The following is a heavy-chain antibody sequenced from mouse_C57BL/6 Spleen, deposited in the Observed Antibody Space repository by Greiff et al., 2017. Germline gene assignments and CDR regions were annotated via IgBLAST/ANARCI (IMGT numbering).Heavy chain of an antibody. CDR3: ARAKRDWYFDV. J-gene: IGHJ1*03. CDR2: IYPGDGDT. V-gene: IGHV1-82*01. CDR1: GYAFSSSW. Sequence: QVQLKQSGPELVKPGASVKISCKASGYAFSSSWMNWVKQRPGKGLEWIGRIYPGDGDTNYNGKFKGKATLTADKSSSTAYMQLSSLTSEDSAVYFCARAKRDWYFDVWGTGTTVTVSS.